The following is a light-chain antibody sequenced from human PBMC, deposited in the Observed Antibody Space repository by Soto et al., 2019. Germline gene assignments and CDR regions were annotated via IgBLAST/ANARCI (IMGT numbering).Light chain of an antibody. CDR3: QSYDSSLSGSV. V-gene: IGLV1-40*01. CDR1: SYNIGAGYD. CDR2: GNS. Sequence: QLVLTQPPSVSGAPGQRVTISCTGSSYNIGAGYDVHWYQQLLGTAPKLLIYGNSNRPSGVPDRFSGSKSGTSASLAITGLQAEDEADYYCQSYDSSLSGSVFGGGTKLTVL. J-gene: IGLJ2*01.